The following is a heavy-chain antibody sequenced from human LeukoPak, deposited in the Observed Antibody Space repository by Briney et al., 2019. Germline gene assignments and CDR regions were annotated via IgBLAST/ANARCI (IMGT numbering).Heavy chain of an antibody. CDR2: IYYTGST. CDR1: GGSISSYY. Sequence: PSQTLSLTCTVSGGSISSYYWSWIRQSPGKGLEWIGYIYYTGSTDYNPSLESRVTISVDTSKNQFSLKLTSVTAADTAVYYCASNYDFWSGYGEWGQGTLVTVSS. CDR3: ASNYDFWSGYGE. V-gene: IGHV4-59*01. D-gene: IGHD3-3*01. J-gene: IGHJ4*02.